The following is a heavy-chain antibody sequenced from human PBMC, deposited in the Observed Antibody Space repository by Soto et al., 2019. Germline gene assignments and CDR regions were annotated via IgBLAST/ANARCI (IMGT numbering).Heavy chain of an antibody. J-gene: IGHJ6*02. V-gene: IGHV1-3*01. CDR1: GYTFVNYA. D-gene: IGHD6-19*01. Sequence: ASVKVSCRASGYTFVNYAMHWVREAPGQRLEWVGWITVGNGNSRYSENLRGRVAFTRDTSASTAYMELSSLRSEDTSVSYCARDGTYASGWYNNPTYTLDVWGQGTTVTVTS. CDR3: ARDGTYASGWYNNPTYTLDV. CDR2: ITVGNGNS.